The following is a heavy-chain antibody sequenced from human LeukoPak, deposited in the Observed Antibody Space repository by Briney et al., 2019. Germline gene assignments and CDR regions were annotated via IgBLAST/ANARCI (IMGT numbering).Heavy chain of an antibody. CDR3: AKGAPPLRYFDWSYFDY. J-gene: IGHJ4*02. CDR1: GFTFSSYG. CDR2: ISGSGGST. Sequence: PGGSLRLSCAASGFTFSSYGMSWVRQAPGKGLEWVSAISGSGGSTYYADSVKGRFTISRDNSKNTLYLQMNSLRAEDTAVYYCAKGAPPLRYFDWSYFDYWGQGTLVTVSS. D-gene: IGHD3-9*01. V-gene: IGHV3-23*01.